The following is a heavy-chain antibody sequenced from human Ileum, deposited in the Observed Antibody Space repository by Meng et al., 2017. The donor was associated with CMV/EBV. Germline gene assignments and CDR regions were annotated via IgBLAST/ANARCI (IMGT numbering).Heavy chain of an antibody. CDR3: VRRVVVMGGPFDS. Sequence: VSGGSITSSTYYWGWIRQSPGKGLEYIGTIYFSGSTYYNPSLKSRVTISVDTSKNQFSLTLSSVTAADTAVYYCVRRVVVMGGPFDSWGQGTLVTVSS. J-gene: IGHJ4*02. V-gene: IGHV4-39*01. D-gene: IGHD2-15*01. CDR2: IYFSGST. CDR1: GGSITSSTYY.